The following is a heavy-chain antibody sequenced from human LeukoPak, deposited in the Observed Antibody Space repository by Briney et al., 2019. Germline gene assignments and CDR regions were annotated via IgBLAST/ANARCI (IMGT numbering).Heavy chain of an antibody. CDR3: ARLRCIAAAGRASKRLWFDP. J-gene: IGHJ5*02. Sequence: PSETLSLTCTVSGGSISSSSYYWGWIRQPPGKGLEWTGSIYYSGSTYYNPSLKSRVTISVDTSKNQFSLKLSSVTAADTAVYYCARLRCIAAAGRASKRLWFDPWGQGTLVTVSS. V-gene: IGHV4-39*01. CDR1: GGSISSSSYY. D-gene: IGHD6-13*01. CDR2: IYYSGST.